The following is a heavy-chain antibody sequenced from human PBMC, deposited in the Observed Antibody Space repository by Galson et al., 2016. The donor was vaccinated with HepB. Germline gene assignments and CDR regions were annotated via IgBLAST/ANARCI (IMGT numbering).Heavy chain of an antibody. Sequence: SVKVSCKASGYTFSNYGISWVRQAPGQGLEWMGWISAYNGNTNYAQNLQGRVTMTTDTSTSTVYMELRSLRSDDTAMYYCARVDSVVVRAAVPSYFDYWGQGTLVTVSS. CDR2: ISAYNGNT. CDR3: ARVDSVVVRAAVPSYFDY. D-gene: IGHD2-2*01. V-gene: IGHV1-18*01. CDR1: GYTFSNYG. J-gene: IGHJ4*02.